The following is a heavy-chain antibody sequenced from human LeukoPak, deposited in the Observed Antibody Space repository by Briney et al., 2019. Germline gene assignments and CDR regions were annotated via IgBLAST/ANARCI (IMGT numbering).Heavy chain of an antibody. CDR1: GYSISSGYY. CDR2: VYHSGSS. J-gene: IGHJ6*03. D-gene: IGHD5-12*01. Sequence: SETLSLTCTVSGYSISSGYYWGWIRQPPGKGLEWIGTVYHSGSSYYNASLKSRVTISVDTSRNHLSLKLSSVTAADTAVYYCASFRGGYSGYGHYYYMDVWGKGTTVTVSS. CDR3: ASFRGGYSGYGHYYYMDV. V-gene: IGHV4-38-2*02.